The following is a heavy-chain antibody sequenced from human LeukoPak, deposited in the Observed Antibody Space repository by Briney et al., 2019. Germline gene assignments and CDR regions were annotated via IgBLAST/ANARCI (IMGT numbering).Heavy chain of an antibody. J-gene: IGHJ6*01. Sequence: PSETLSLTCTVSRGSISRYNWSWIRQPPGKGLDWIGDSYYSGSTNYSPSLKSRVTISVDTSKNQFSLKLSSVTAADPAVYYCAREAAWGYYGMDVWGQGTTVTVSS. CDR3: AREAAWGYYGMDV. V-gene: IGHV4-59*01. CDR1: RGSISRYN. CDR2: SYYSGST. D-gene: IGHD3-16*01.